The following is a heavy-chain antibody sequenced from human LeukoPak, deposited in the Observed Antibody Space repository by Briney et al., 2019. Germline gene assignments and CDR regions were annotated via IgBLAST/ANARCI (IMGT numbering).Heavy chain of an antibody. CDR2: INVGNGNT. CDR1: GYTFINYA. D-gene: IGHD6-19*01. CDR3: ASPEWRDDSSGWGCDY. V-gene: IGHV1-3*01. J-gene: IGHJ4*02. Sequence: ASVKVSCKASGYTFINYAMHWVRQSPGQRLEWMGWINVGNGNTEYSQKFQGRVTITRDTSARTAYMELSSLRSEDTAVYYCASPEWRDDSSGWGCDYWGQGTLVTVSS.